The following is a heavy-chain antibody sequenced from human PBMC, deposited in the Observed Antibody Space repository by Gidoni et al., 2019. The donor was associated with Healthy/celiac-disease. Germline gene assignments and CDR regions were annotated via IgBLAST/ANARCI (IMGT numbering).Heavy chain of an antibody. CDR3: ARVRPGYCSGGSCYSGLHYYYYMDV. CDR2: MSSSSSYT. CDR1: GFTFSHYY. Sequence: QVQLVESGGGLVKPGGSLRLSCAASGFTFSHYYMSWTRQAPGKGMEWVSYMSSSSSYTNYADSVKGRFTISRDNAKNSLYLQMNSLRAEDTAVYYCARVRPGYCSGGSCYSGLHYYYYMDVWGKGTTVTVSS. V-gene: IGHV3-11*06. J-gene: IGHJ6*03. D-gene: IGHD2-15*01.